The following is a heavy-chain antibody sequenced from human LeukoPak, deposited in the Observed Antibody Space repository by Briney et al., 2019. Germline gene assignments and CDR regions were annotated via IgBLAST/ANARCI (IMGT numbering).Heavy chain of an antibody. CDR3: ARSAIYDYVPDY. Sequence: ASVKVSCKASRYTFTGYYMHWVRQAPGQGLEWMGWINPNSGGTNYAQKFQGRVTMTRDTSISTAYMELSRLRSDDTAVYYCARSAIYDYVPDYWGQGTPVTVSS. J-gene: IGHJ4*02. CDR1: RYTFTGYY. CDR2: INPNSGGT. V-gene: IGHV1-2*02. D-gene: IGHD3-16*01.